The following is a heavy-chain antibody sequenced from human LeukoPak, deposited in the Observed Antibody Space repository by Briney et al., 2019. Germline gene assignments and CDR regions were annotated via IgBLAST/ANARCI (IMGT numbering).Heavy chain of an antibody. D-gene: IGHD2-15*01. CDR3: ARAPYRGYCSGGSCPYFFDY. V-gene: IGHV3-48*04. CDR1: GFTFSSYS. Sequence: GGSLRLSCAASGFTFSSYSMNWVRQAPGKGLEWVSYISSSSSTIYYADSVKGRFTISRDNAKNSLYLQMNSLRAEDTAVYYCARAPYRGYCSGGSCPYFFDYWGQGTLVTVSS. J-gene: IGHJ4*02. CDR2: ISSSSSTI.